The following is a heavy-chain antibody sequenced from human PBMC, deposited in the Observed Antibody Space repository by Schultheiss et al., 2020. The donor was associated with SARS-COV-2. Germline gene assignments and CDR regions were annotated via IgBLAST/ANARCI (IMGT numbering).Heavy chain of an antibody. J-gene: IGHJ3*02. V-gene: IGHV3-30-3*01. CDR3: ARGVVAFDI. CDR1: GFTFSSYA. Sequence: GGSLRLSCAASGFTFSSYAMHWVRQAPGKGLEWVAVISYDGSNKYYADSVKGRFTISRDNSKNTLYLQMNSLRAEDTAVYYCARGVVAFDIWGQGTMVTVSS. D-gene: IGHD2-15*01. CDR2: ISYDGSNK.